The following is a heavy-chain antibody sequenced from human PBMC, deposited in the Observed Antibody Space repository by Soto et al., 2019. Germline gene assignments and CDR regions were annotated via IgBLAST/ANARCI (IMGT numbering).Heavy chain of an antibody. J-gene: IGHJ6*02. Sequence: LETLSLTCIVSGGSITSYYWSWIRQPPGKGLEWIGYFYYSGSTNYNPSLKSRVTISVDTSKNQFSLKLSSVTAADTAVYYCARGHDSRDYYSYYYGMDVWGQGTTVTVSS. CDR2: FYYSGST. CDR3: ARGHDSRDYYSYYYGMDV. V-gene: IGHV4-59*01. D-gene: IGHD3-22*01. CDR1: GGSITSYY.